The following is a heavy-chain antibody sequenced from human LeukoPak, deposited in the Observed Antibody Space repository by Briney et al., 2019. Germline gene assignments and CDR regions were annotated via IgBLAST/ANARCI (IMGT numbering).Heavy chain of an antibody. D-gene: IGHD6-19*01. V-gene: IGHV4-4*07. CDR2: IYTSGST. CDR3: AGGGQWLDPFDY. J-gene: IGHJ4*02. Sequence: TRSLTRILAARSLSTYYWSCVRHPAGNLLEWIGRIYTSGSTNYNPSLKSRVTMSVDTSENQFSLKLTSVTATDTAVYYCAGGGQWLDPFDYWGQGTLVTVSS. CDR1: ARSLSTYY.